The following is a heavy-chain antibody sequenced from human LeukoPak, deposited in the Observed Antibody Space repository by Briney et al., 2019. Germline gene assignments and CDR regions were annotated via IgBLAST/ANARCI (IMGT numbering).Heavy chain of an antibody. CDR1: GGSISTYY. D-gene: IGHD6-13*01. CDR3: AREKASAGPHFEH. CDR2: NYNRGTT. J-gene: IGHJ4*02. V-gene: IGHV4-59*01. Sequence: SETLPLTCFVSGGSISTYYWSWIRQPRGKRLEWIGYNYNRGTTAYNPSIKSRVTISVDRSKNQFSLSLTSVTAADTAFYYCAREKASAGPHFEHWGRGILVTVSS.